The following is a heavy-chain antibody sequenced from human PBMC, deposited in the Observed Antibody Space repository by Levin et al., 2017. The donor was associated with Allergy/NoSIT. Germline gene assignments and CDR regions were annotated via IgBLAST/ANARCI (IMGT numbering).Heavy chain of an antibody. D-gene: IGHD3-22*01. J-gene: IGHJ5*02. CDR1: GFSLRTSGVG. V-gene: IGHV2-5*02. CDR3: AHRYYYDGSGYYQKDTKNWFGP. CDR2: IYWDDDK. Sequence: SGPTLVKPTETLTLTCTFSGFSLRTSGVGVGWFRQPPGKVPEWLALIYWDDDKRYSPSLKSRLTITKDTSKNQVVLTMTNMDPVDTATYYCAHRYYYDGSGYYQKDTKNWFGPWGQGILVSVSS.